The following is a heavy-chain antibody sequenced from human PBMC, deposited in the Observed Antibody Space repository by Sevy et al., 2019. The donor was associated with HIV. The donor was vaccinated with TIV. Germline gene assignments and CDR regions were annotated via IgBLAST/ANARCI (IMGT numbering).Heavy chain of an antibody. CDR2: ISGSGDNT. CDR3: ARNENFCSGYLAMDV. V-gene: IGHV3-23*01. Sequence: GGSLRLSCAASGFTFSNYAMSWVRQTPGKGLEWVSSISGSGDNTYYADSVKGRFTISRDMSYNTLTLQMSSLRAEDTAVYYCARNENFCSGYLAMDVWGQGTTVTVSS. D-gene: IGHD3-3*01. CDR1: GFTFSNYA. J-gene: IGHJ6*02.